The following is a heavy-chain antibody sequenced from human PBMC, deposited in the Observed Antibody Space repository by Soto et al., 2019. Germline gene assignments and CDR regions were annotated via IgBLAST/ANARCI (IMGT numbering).Heavy chain of an antibody. CDR2: ISAYNGNT. CDR1: GYTFTSYG. CDR3: ARAGYCSSTSCYRQDIVATEIDY. V-gene: IGHV1-18*01. Sequence: QVQLVQSGAEVKKPGASVKVSCKASGYTFTSYGISWVRQAPGQGLEWMGWISAYNGNTNYAQKLQGRVTMTTDTSTSTAYIELRSLRSDATAVYYCARAGYCSSTSCYRQDIVATEIDYWGQGTLVTVSS. D-gene: IGHD2-2*01. J-gene: IGHJ4*02.